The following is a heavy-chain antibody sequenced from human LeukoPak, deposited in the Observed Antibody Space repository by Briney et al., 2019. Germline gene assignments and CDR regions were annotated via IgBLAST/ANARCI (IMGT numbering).Heavy chain of an antibody. CDR2: ISSSSSYI. CDR1: GFTFSSYS. D-gene: IGHD2-15*01. J-gene: IGHJ3*02. Sequence: PGGSLRLSCAASGFTFSSYSMNWVRQAPGKGLEWVSSISSSSSYIYYADSVKGRFTISRDNAKNSLYLQMNSLRAEDTAVYYCARGCSGGSCYAGRAFDIWGQGTMVTVSS. CDR3: ARGCSGGSCYAGRAFDI. V-gene: IGHV3-21*01.